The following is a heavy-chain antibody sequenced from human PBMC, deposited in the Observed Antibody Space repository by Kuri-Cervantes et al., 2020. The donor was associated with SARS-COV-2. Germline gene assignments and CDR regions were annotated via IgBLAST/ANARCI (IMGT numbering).Heavy chain of an antibody. CDR1: GFTFSSYG. CDR2: ISYDGCNK. J-gene: IGHJ6*03. V-gene: IGHV3-30*18. CDR3: AKDGGYYDFWSGYAARAQDHYYYYYMDV. D-gene: IGHD3-3*01. Sequence: GESLKISCAASGFTFSSYGMHWGRQAPGKGLEWVAVISYDGCNKYYADSVKGRFTISRDNSKNTLYLQMNSLRAEDTAVYYCAKDGGYYDFWSGYAARAQDHYYYYYMDVWGKGTTVTVSS.